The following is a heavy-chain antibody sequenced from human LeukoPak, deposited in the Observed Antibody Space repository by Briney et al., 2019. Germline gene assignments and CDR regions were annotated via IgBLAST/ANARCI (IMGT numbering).Heavy chain of an antibody. CDR3: ARKTYYDYWSGYSAPINNYYYYMDV. Sequence: GGSLRLSCAASGFTFSSYWMSWVRQAQGKGLEWVANIKQDGSEKSYVDSVKGRFTISRDNAKNSLYLQMNSLRAEDTAIYYCARKTYYDYWSGYSAPINNYYYYMDVWGKGTTVTVSS. J-gene: IGHJ6*03. D-gene: IGHD3-3*01. CDR2: IKQDGSEK. CDR1: GFTFSSYW. V-gene: IGHV3-7*01.